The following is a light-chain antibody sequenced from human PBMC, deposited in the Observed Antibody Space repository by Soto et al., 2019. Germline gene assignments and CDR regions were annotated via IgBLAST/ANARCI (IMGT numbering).Light chain of an antibody. Sequence: QSVLTQPPSASGTPGQRVTISCSGSSSNIGSNTVNWYQQLPGTAPKLLIYSNNQRPSGVPDRFSGSKSGTSASLAISGLQSEEEADYYCAAWDDSRNGYVFGTGTKVTV. CDR2: SNN. V-gene: IGLV1-44*01. J-gene: IGLJ1*01. CDR1: SSNIGSNT. CDR3: AAWDDSRNGYV.